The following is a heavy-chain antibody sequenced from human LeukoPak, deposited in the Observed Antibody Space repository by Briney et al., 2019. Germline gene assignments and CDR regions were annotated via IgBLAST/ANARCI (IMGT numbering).Heavy chain of an antibody. CDR1: GFTFSSYG. J-gene: IGHJ6*02. V-gene: IGHV3-30*18. CDR3: AKDGGYSYGSDYYYYGMDV. Sequence: PGGSLRLSCAASGFTFSSYGMHWVRQAPGKGLEWVAVISYDGSNKYYADSVKGRFTISRDNSKNTLYLQMNSLRAEDTAVYYCAKDGGYSYGSDYYYYGMDVWGQGTTVTVSS. CDR2: ISYDGSNK. D-gene: IGHD5-18*01.